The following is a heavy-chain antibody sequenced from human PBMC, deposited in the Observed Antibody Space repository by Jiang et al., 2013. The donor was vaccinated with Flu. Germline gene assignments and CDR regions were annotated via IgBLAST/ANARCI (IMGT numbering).Heavy chain of an antibody. V-gene: IGHV3-30-3*01. CDR3: ARFRALRFRSVNYQFYAMDV. Sequence: RLSCTASGSTFNSFAMHWVRQAPGKGLECVAVIPYDGSNEYYADSVKGRFNISRDNSKSILYLEMTSLRPEDSAVHFCARFRALRFRSVNYQFYAMDVWGQGTTVTVSS. CDR1: GSTFNSFA. D-gene: IGHD3-3*01. CDR2: IPYDGSNE. J-gene: IGHJ6*02.